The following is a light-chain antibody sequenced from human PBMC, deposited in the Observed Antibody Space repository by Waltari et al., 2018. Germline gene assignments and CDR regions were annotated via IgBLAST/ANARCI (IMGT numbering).Light chain of an antibody. CDR1: QGISSY. CDR3: QQYYSYPWLT. J-gene: IGKJ4*01. Sequence: AIRLTQSPSSLSASTGAKVTITGRASQGISSYLAWYQQKPGKAPKLLIYAASTLQSGVPARFSGSGSGTDFTLTISCLQSEDFATYYCQQYYSYPWLTFGGGTKVEIK. CDR2: AAS. V-gene: IGKV1-8*01.